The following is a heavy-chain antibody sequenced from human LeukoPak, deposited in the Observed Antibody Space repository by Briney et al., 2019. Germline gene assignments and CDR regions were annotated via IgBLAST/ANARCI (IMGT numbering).Heavy chain of an antibody. Sequence: ASVMVSCKASGYTFTGYYIHWVRQAPGQGLEWMGWINPNSGGTSYAQKFQGGVTMTRDTSISTAYMELSRLRSDDTAVYYCAREAYDSRAFDDWGQGTLVTVSS. CDR1: GYTFTGYY. CDR3: AREAYDSRAFDD. J-gene: IGHJ4*02. CDR2: INPNSGGT. V-gene: IGHV1-2*02. D-gene: IGHD3-22*01.